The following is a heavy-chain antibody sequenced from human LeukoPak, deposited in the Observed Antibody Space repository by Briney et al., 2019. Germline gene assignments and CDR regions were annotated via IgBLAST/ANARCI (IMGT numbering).Heavy chain of an antibody. CDR1: GFTFSSYA. CDR3: AQDRGYSSWPTDWFDP. J-gene: IGHJ5*02. CDR2: ISGSGGST. Sequence: GGSLRLSCAASGFTFSSYAMSWVRQAQGKGLEWVSAISGSGGSTYYADSVKGRFTISRDNSKNTLYLQMNSLRAEDTAVYYCAQDRGYSSWPTDWFDPWGQGTLVTVSS. V-gene: IGHV3-23*01. D-gene: IGHD6-13*01.